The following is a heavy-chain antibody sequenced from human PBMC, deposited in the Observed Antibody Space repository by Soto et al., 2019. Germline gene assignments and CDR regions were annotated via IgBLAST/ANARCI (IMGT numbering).Heavy chain of an antibody. CDR1: GFICSRYD. J-gene: IGHJ3*02. Sequence: GGSLRLSCAVSGFICSRYDMSWVRQAPGKGLEWVSTILVGGSTHYEDSVKGRFTISRDTSKNTVYLQMNSLTAGDTAFYYCAKATATSGGAFEIYGQGTMVTVSS. D-gene: IGHD1-1*01. CDR3: AKATATSGGAFEI. CDR2: ILVGGST. V-gene: IGHV3-23*01.